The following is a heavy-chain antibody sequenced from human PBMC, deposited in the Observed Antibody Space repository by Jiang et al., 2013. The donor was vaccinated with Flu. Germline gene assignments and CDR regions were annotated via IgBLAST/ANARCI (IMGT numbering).Heavy chain of an antibody. CDR1: TVSSYG. D-gene: IGHD3-10*01. CDR3: ARAGVGGLDDY. V-gene: IGHV3-33*01. CDR2: IWYDGSNK. J-gene: IGHJ4*02. Sequence: TVSSYGMHWVRQAPGKGLEWVAVIWYDGSNKYYADSVKGRFTISRDNSKNTLYLQMNSLRAEDTAVYYCARAGVGGLDDYWGQGTLVTVSS.